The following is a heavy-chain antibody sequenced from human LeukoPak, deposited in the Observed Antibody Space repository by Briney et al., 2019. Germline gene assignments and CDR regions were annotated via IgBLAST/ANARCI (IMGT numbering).Heavy chain of an antibody. V-gene: IGHV4-4*02. Sequence: SGTLSLTCGVSGGSITSTNYWTWVRQPPGKGLEWIGEVNLQGSTNYNPSLMGRVAISVDMSENHISLQLTSVTAADTAVYYCARLSSRWYSAFDIWGQGTMVTVSS. J-gene: IGHJ3*02. CDR3: ARLSSRWYSAFDI. CDR2: VNLQGST. CDR1: GGSITSTNY. D-gene: IGHD6-13*01.